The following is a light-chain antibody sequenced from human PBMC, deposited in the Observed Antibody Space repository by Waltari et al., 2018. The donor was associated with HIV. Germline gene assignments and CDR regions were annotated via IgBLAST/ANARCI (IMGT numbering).Light chain of an antibody. CDR2: DNN. J-gene: IGLJ2*01. CDR3: GTWDTSLSAGV. V-gene: IGLV1-51*01. CDR1: SSNIANNY. Sequence: QSVLTQPPAVSAAPGQTVTISCSGSSSNIANNYVSWYQQLPGTAPKRLIYDNNRRSSGIPDRLSGAKSGTSATLAIAGLQTGDEADYYCGTWDTSLSAGVFGGGTKVTVL.